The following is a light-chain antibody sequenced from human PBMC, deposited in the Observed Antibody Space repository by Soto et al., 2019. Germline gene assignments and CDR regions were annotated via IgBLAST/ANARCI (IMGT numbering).Light chain of an antibody. CDR1: QSVSSY. J-gene: IGKJ5*01. V-gene: IGKV3-11*01. Sequence: EIVLTQSPATLSLSPGERATLSCRASQSVSSYLAWYQQKPGQAPRLLIYDASNRATGIPARFSGSGSGTDVTLPISSLEPEDFAVYYCHQRSNWPPPITFGQGTRLEIK. CDR2: DAS. CDR3: HQRSNWPPPIT.